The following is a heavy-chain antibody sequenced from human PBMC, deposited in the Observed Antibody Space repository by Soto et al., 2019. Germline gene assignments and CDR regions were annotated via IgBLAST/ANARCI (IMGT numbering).Heavy chain of an antibody. J-gene: IGHJ6*01. Sequence: ETLSPTCGGYGGAFRGYYWGWIRQPPGEGVEWVGEINHSGSTNYNPSLKSRVTISVDTSKNQFSLKLSSVTAADTAVYYCARAPYYYGSVSYAYYYYYGMDVWGQGTTVTVAS. V-gene: IGHV4-34*01. CDR3: ARAPYYYGSVSYAYYYYYGMDV. CDR1: GGAFRGYY. CDR2: INHSGST. D-gene: IGHD3-10*01.